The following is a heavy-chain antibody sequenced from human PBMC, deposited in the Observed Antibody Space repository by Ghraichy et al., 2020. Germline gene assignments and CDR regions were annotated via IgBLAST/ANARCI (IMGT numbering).Heavy chain of an antibody. D-gene: IGHD2-15*01. J-gene: IGHJ5*02. Sequence: GESMNISCAASGFSFSSSWMSWVRQAPGKGLEWVANIKQDGSAKYYVDSVKGRFTISRDNAKKSLYLEMNSLRAEDTAVYYCARAATIAGGTIGNDRWGQGTLVTVSS. CDR3: ARAATIAGGTIGNDR. V-gene: IGHV3-7*01. CDR2: IKQDGSAK. CDR1: GFSFSSSW.